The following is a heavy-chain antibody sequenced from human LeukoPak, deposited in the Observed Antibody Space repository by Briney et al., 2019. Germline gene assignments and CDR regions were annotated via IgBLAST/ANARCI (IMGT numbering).Heavy chain of an antibody. V-gene: IGHV1-18*01. CDR3: ARDTLKYCSSTSCRNWFDP. D-gene: IGHD2-2*01. J-gene: IGHJ5*02. CDR1: GYTFTSYG. Sequence: ASVKVSCKASGYTFTSYGISWVRQAPGQGLEWMGWISAYNGNTNYAQKLQGRVTMTTGTSTSTAYMELRSLRSDDTAVYYCARDTLKYCSSTSCRNWFDPWGQGTLVTVSS. CDR2: ISAYNGNT.